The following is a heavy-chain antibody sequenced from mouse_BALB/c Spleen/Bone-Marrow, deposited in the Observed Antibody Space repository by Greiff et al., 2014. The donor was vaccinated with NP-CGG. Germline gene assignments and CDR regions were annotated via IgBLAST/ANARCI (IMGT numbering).Heavy chain of an antibody. V-gene: IGHV1-87*01. CDR1: GYTFTCYW. Sequence: VKLQESGAGLSRPGASVKLSCKASGYTFTCYWMQWVKQRPGQGLEWIGAIYPGDGDTKYTQKFKGKTTLTADKSSSTAYMQLRSLAAKDSSVCYCARSGAMDYWGQGTSVTVSS. J-gene: IGHJ4*01. CDR3: ARSGAMDY. CDR2: IYPGDGDT. D-gene: IGHD3-2*02.